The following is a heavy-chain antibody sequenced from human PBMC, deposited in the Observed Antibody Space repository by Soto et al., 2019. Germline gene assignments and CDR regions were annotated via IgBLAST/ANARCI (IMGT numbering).Heavy chain of an antibody. CDR1: GGSSTNNNW. D-gene: IGHD5-12*01. J-gene: IGHJ4*02. V-gene: IGHV4-4*02. CDR3: TKNSAYALDY. CDR2: MHHIGST. Sequence: KPSETLSLTCDVSGGSSTNNNWWSWVRQPPGEGLEWIGEMHHIGSTNYNPSLKSRVTMSVDTSKNQFFLKLNSVTAADTAVYYCTKNSAYALDYWGQGTLVTVPQ.